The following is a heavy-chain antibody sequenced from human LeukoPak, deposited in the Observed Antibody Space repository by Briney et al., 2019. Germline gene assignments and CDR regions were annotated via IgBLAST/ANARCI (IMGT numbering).Heavy chain of an antibody. J-gene: IGHJ4*02. CDR3: AKLSSDWNFDC. Sequence: GSLRLSCAASGFTFSNYVMHWVRQTPEKGLEWIGNIYFSGATYYNPSLKSRVTISVDTSKNQFSMSLSVVAAADTAVYYCAKLSSDWNFDCWGRGTLVTVSS. CDR2: IYFSGAT. D-gene: IGHD1-1*01. V-gene: IGHV4-34*08. CDR1: GFTFSNYV.